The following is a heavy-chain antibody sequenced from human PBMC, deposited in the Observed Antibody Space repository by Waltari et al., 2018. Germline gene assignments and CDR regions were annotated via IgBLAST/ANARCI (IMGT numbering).Heavy chain of an antibody. CDR1: GFTFSSYS. D-gene: IGHD3-22*01. J-gene: IGHJ3*02. V-gene: IGHV3-21*01. CDR3: ARDLGSYYDSLAFDI. CDR2: ISSSSSYI. Sequence: EVQLVESGGGLVKPGGSLRLSCAASGFTFSSYSMNWVRQAPGKGLECVSSISSSSSYIYYADSVKGRFTISRDNAKNSLYLQMNSLRAEDTAVYYCARDLGSYYDSLAFDIWGQGTMVTVSS.